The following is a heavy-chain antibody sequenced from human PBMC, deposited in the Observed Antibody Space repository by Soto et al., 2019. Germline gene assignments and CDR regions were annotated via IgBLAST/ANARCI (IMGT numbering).Heavy chain of an antibody. D-gene: IGHD3-22*01. J-gene: IGHJ4*02. Sequence: GGSVKGSLKACGGAFSTYAIDLVRQAPGQGLEWIGGIIPLFGTAKYAQNFQGRITITAYESTNTAYMELRSLRSQDTAVYYCARGVHYDSSGYYYFYWGQGTMVTVSS. CDR2: IIPLFGTA. CDR1: GGAFSTYA. CDR3: ARGVHYDSSGYYYFY. V-gene: IGHV1-69*13.